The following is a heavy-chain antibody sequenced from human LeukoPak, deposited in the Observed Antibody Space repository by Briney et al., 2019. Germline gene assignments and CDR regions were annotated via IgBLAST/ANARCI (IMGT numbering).Heavy chain of an antibody. CDR2: IYPGDSDT. CDR1: GYSFTSYW. Sequence: GESLKISCKGSGYSFTSYWIGWVRQMPGKGLEWMGIIYPGDSDTRYSPSFQGQVTISADKSISTAYLQWSSLKASDTAMYCCARHLGREVVPAAVFDYWGQGTLVTVSS. CDR3: ARHLGREVVPAAVFDY. V-gene: IGHV5-51*01. D-gene: IGHD2-2*01. J-gene: IGHJ4*02.